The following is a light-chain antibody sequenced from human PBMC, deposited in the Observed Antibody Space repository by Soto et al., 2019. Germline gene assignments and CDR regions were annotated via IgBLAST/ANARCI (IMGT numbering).Light chain of an antibody. J-gene: IGKJ3*01. CDR1: QSISNY. CDR3: QHGGA. V-gene: IGKV3-11*01. CDR2: DAS. Sequence: EVLLTQSPATLSLSPGARATLSCRAGQSISNYLAWYQQKPGQAPRLLIYDASSRATDIPARFSGSGSGTDFTLTISSLAPDDFAVYYCQHGGAFGPGTKVEIK.